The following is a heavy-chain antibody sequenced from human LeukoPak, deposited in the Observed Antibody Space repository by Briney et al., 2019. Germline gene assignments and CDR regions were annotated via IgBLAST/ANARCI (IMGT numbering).Heavy chain of an antibody. Sequence: SETLSLTCTVSGGSLSTYYWSWLRQSPGKGLEWIGYIYYSGSTNYNPSLKSRVTISVDTSRNQFSLKLSSVTAADTAVYYCARGTLAYYFDYWGQGTLVTVSS. V-gene: IGHV4-59*01. CDR3: ARGTLAYYFDY. CDR1: GGSLSTYY. D-gene: IGHD3-3*02. J-gene: IGHJ4*02. CDR2: IYYSGST.